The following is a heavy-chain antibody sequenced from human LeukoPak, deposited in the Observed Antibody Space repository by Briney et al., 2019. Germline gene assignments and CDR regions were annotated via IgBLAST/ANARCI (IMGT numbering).Heavy chain of an antibody. CDR1: GGSFSGYY. V-gene: IGHV4-59*01. CDR2: IHYSGIT. D-gene: IGHD4/OR15-4a*01. J-gene: IGHJ4*02. Sequence: SETLSLTCAVYGGSFSGYYWSWIRQPPGKGLEWIGYIHYSGITDYDPSLRSRVTMSVDTSKNQFSLTLNSVTAADTAVYYCARMGAIAGASANVDYWGQGTLVTVSS. CDR3: ARMGAIAGASANVDY.